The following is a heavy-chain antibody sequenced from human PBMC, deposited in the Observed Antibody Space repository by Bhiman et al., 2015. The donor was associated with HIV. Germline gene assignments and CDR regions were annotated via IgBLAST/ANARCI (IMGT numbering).Heavy chain of an antibody. CDR2: ISWNSGSI. J-gene: IGHJ6*02. CDR1: GFTFDDYA. V-gene: IGHV3-9*01. Sequence: EVQLVESGGGLVQPGRSLRLSCAASGFTFDDYAMHWVRQAPGKGLEWVSGISWNSGSIGYADSVKGRFTISRDNAKNSLYLQMNSLRGEDTALYYCAKDESGWGDGMDVWGQGTTVTVSS. D-gene: IGHD1-26*01. CDR3: AKDESGWGDGMDV.